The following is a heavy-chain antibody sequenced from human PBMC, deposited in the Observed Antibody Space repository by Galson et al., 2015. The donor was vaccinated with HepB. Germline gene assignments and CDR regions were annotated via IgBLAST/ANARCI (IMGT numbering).Heavy chain of an antibody. J-gene: IGHJ4*02. CDR3: STREGGHGSSTSCYYGY. CDR1: GFPFSHAW. D-gene: IGHD2-2*01. CDR2: IKSKVDGGTT. Sequence: SLRLSCAASGFPFSHAWMNWVRQAPGKGLEWVGRIKSKVDGGTTDHAAAVEGRFTISRDDSKNILYLQMNSLKTEDTAVYYCSTREGGHGSSTSCYYGYWGQGALVTVSS. V-gene: IGHV3-15*01.